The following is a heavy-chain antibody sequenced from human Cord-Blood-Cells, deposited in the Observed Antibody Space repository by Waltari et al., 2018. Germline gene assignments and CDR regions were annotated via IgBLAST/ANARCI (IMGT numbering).Heavy chain of an antibody. J-gene: IGHJ2*01. V-gene: IGHV4-59*01. Sequence: QVQLQESGPGLVKPSETLSLTCTVSGGSISSYYWSWIGYIYYSGSTTYTPSLKSRVTISVDTSKTHFSLKLSSGTAADTAVYYCARGGRVGGLYWYFDLWGRGTLVTVSS. CDR1: GGSISSYY. CDR3: ARGGRVGGLYWYFDL. CDR2: IYYSGST. D-gene: IGHD3-16*01.